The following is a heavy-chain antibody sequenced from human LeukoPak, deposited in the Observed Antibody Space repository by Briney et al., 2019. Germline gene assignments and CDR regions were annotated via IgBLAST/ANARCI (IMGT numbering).Heavy chain of an antibody. J-gene: IGHJ3*02. D-gene: IGHD6-13*01. CDR1: GFTFSSYG. Sequence: GGSLRLSCAASGFTFSSYGMHWVRQPPGKGLEWVAFIRHDGSNKYYADSVKGRFTISRDNSKNTLYLQMNSLRAEDTAVYYCAKDLWSQQLISPVSAFDIWGQGTMVTVSS. V-gene: IGHV3-30*02. CDR3: AKDLWSQQLISPVSAFDI. CDR2: IRHDGSNK.